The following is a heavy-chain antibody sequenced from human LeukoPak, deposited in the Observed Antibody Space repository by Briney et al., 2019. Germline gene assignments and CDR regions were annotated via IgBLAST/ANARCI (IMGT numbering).Heavy chain of an antibody. Sequence: SETLSLTCTVSGGSISSYYWSWIRQPPGKGLEWIGYIYYSGSTNYNPSLKSRVTISVDTSKNQFSLKLSSVTAADTAVYYCAREGAEYYYDSSGYYDAFDIWGQGTMVTVSS. D-gene: IGHD3-22*01. CDR2: IYYSGST. CDR1: GGSISSYY. CDR3: AREGAEYYYDSSGYYDAFDI. V-gene: IGHV4-59*01. J-gene: IGHJ3*02.